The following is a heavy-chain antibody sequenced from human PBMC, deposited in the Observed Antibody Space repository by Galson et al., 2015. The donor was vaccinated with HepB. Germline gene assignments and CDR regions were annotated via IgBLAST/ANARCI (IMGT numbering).Heavy chain of an antibody. CDR3: ARGGGYYDTSGYHIEAFNC. V-gene: IGHV1-8*01. D-gene: IGHD3-22*01. CDR2: MNPSSGRT. Sequence: SVKVSCKAFGYTFTSHDINWVRQGTGQGPEWMGWMNPSSGRTGFAQKFQGRFTMTRDTSIDTAYMELSSLTSEDTAVYFCARGGGYYDTSGYHIEAFNCWGQGTMVTVSS. J-gene: IGHJ3*01. CDR1: GYTFTSHD.